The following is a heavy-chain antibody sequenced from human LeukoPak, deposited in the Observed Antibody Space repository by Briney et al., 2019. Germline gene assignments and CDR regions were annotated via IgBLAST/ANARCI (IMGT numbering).Heavy chain of an antibody. CDR2: IYYSGST. J-gene: IGHJ4*02. Sequence: SETLSLTCTVSGGSISSYYWSWIRQPPGKGLEWIGSIYYSGSTYYNPSLKSRVTISVDTSKNQFSLKLSSVTAADTAVYYCARQIEMATIALDYWGQGTLVTVPS. CDR3: ARQIEMATIALDY. V-gene: IGHV4-59*05. D-gene: IGHD5-24*01. CDR1: GGSISSYY.